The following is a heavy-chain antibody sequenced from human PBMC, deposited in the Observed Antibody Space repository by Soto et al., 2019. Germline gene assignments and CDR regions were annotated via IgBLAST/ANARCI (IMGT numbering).Heavy chain of an antibody. J-gene: IGHJ6*02. CDR1: GGTFSSYA. CDR2: IIPIFGTA. CDR3: ARGAITMVRETYYYGMDV. Sequence: QVPLVQSGAEVKKPGSSVKVSCKASGGTFSSYAISWVRQAPGQGLEWMGGIIPIFGTANYAQKFQGRVTITADESTSTAYMELSSLRSEDTAVYYCARGAITMVRETYYYGMDVWGQGTTVTVTS. V-gene: IGHV1-69*01. D-gene: IGHD3-10*01.